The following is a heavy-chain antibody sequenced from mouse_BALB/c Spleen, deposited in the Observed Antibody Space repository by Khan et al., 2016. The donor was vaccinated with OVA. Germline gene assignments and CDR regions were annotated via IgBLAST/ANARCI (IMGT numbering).Heavy chain of an antibody. Sequence: EVELVESGGDLVKPGGSLKLSCAASGFTFSTYGMSWVRQAPDKRLEWVATVSTGGSYTYYPDCVKGRFTISRDNAKNTLYLQMSCLRSADTAMFYCTRLAYYYDSEGFAYWGQGTLVTVSA. CDR1: GFTFSTYG. D-gene: IGHD1-1*01. CDR2: VSTGGSYT. J-gene: IGHJ3*01. V-gene: IGHV5-6*01. CDR3: TRLAYYYDSEGFAY.